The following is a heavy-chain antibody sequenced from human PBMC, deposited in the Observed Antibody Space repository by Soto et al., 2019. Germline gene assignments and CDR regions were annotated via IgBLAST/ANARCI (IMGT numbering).Heavy chain of an antibody. CDR1: GLTFSNYW. Sequence: EVQLVESGGGLVQPGGSLRLSCAASGLTFSNYWMSWVRQAPGKGLEWVASINQDGTPKYYVDSVKGRFTISRDNAQNSFFLQMISLRAEDTAVYYCARWQSSGWYLDIWGQGTLLSVSS. CDR2: INQDGTPK. CDR3: ARWQSSGWYLDI. J-gene: IGHJ4*02. V-gene: IGHV3-7*03. D-gene: IGHD6-19*01.